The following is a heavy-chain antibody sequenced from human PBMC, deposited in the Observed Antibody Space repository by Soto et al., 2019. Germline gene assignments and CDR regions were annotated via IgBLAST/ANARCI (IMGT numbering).Heavy chain of an antibody. V-gene: IGHV3-30*18. CDR1: GFTFSSYG. CDR3: AKDQGIAVAGYDY. Sequence: QVQLEESGGGVVQPGRSLRLSCAASGFTFSSYGMHWVRQAPGKGLEWVAVISYDGSNKYYADSVKGRFTISRDNSKNTLYLQMNSLRAEDTAVYYCAKDQGIAVAGYDYWGQGTLVTVSS. CDR2: ISYDGSNK. J-gene: IGHJ4*02. D-gene: IGHD6-19*01.